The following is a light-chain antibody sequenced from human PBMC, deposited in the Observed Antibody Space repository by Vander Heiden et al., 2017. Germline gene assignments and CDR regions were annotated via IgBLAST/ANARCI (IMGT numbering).Light chain of an antibody. CDR1: QSISSC. Sequence: DIQMTQSPSSLSASVGDRVTITCRASQSISSCFTWYQQKPGKAPKLLIYDASSLQRGVPSRWIGSGSCTDCTPTISSRQPEDFSTYYCQQRYSTHTYTFGQGTKVEIK. J-gene: IGKJ2*01. V-gene: IGKV1-39*01. CDR3: QQRYSTHTYT. CDR2: DAS.